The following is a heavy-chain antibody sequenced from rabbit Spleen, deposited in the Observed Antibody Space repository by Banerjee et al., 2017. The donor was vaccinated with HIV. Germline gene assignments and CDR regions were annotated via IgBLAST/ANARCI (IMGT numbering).Heavy chain of an antibody. D-gene: IGHD8-1*01. CDR2: IDPLFGIT. Sequence: QELLVESGGGLVQPGGSLKLSCKASGFDFSSYGVSWVRQPPGKGLEWIGYIDPLFGITYYANWVNGRFSISRENAQNTVFLQMTSLTAADTATYFCARDGAGGSYFALWGPGTLVTVS. CDR3: ARDGAGGSYFAL. J-gene: IGHJ4*01. V-gene: IGHV1S47*01. CDR1: GFDFSSYG.